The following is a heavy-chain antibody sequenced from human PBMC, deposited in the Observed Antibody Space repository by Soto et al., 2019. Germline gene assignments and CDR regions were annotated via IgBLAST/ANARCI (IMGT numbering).Heavy chain of an antibody. CDR1: GFTFSSYG. D-gene: IGHD1-26*01. CDR2: ISYDGSNT. Sequence: QVQLVESGGGVVQPGRSLRLSCVASGFTFSSYGMHWVRQAPGKGLEWVAIISYDGSNTYYADSVKGRFTISRDNSKNTLYLPMYRQRAEDTSVYYCANEGGLSASYYISSSYYFDYWGQGTLVTVSS. CDR3: ANEGGLSASYYISSSYYFDY. V-gene: IGHV3-30*18. J-gene: IGHJ4*02.